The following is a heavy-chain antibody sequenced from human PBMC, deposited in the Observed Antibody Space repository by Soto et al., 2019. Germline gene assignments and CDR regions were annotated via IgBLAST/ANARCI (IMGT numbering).Heavy chain of an antibody. CDR2: IWYDGSNK. CDR1: GFTFSSYG. J-gene: IGHJ6*02. D-gene: IGHD6-13*01. CDR3: ARDQLAAAATSYYYYYGMDV. Sequence: QVQLVESGGGVVQPGRSLRLSCAASGFTFSSYGMHWVRQAPGKGLEWVAVIWYDGSNKYYADSVKGRFTNSRDNSKNTLYLQMNSLRAEDTAVYYCARDQLAAAATSYYYYYGMDVWGQGTTVTVSS. V-gene: IGHV3-33*01.